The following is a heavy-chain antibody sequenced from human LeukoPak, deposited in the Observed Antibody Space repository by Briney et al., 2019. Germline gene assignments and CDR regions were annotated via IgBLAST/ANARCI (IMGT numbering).Heavy chain of an antibody. CDR1: GCTFSTYG. J-gene: IGHJ5*02. Sequence: GGSLRLSCAASGCTFSTYGMHWVRQAPGKGLEWVAFIRFDGSNKYYADSVKGRFTISRDSSKSTLYLQMNSLRPEDTAVYYCAKDTHSGYYNPWGQGTLVTVSS. CDR3: AKDTHSGYYNP. V-gene: IGHV3-30*02. D-gene: IGHD5-12*01. CDR2: IRFDGSNK.